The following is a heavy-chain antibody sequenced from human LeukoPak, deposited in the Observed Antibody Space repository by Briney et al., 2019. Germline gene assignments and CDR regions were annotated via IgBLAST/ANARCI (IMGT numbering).Heavy chain of an antibody. CDR1: GFSVSSNY. D-gene: IGHD1-26*01. J-gene: IGHJ3*02. Sequence: GSLRLSCAASGFSVSSNYLTWIRQPPGKGLEWIGYIYYSGSTNYNPSLKSRVTISVDTSKNQFSLKLSSVTAADTAVYYCARGIVGVGFYAFDIWGQGTMVTVSS. CDR2: IYYSGST. CDR3: ARGIVGVGFYAFDI. V-gene: IGHV4-59*02.